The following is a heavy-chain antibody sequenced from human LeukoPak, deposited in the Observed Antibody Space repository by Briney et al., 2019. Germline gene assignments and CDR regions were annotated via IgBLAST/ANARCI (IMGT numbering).Heavy chain of an antibody. D-gene: IGHD4-17*01. CDR1: GFTFSSYS. V-gene: IGHV3-21*01. CDR3: ARSHFINSLYGDSLYYFDY. J-gene: IGHJ4*02. CDR2: ISSSSSYI. Sequence: GGSLRLSCAASGFTFSSYSMNWVRQAPGKGLEWVSSISSSSSYIYYADSVKGRFAISRDNAKNSLYLQMNSLRAEDTAVYYCARSHFINSLYGDSLYYFDYWGQGTLVTVSS.